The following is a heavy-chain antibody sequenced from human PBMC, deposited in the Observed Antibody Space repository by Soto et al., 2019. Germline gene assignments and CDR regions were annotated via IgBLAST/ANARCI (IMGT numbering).Heavy chain of an antibody. J-gene: IGHJ6*02. CDR3: ARERARWLQFLGRGMDV. CDR1: GYTFTIYG. CDR2: ISAYNGNT. Sequence: ASVKVSCKASGYTFTIYGISWVRQAPGQGLEWMGWISAYNGNTNYAQKLQCRVTMTTDTSTSTAYMELRSLRSDDTAVYYCARERARWLQFLGRGMDVWGQGTTVTVSS. D-gene: IGHD5-12*01. V-gene: IGHV1-18*01.